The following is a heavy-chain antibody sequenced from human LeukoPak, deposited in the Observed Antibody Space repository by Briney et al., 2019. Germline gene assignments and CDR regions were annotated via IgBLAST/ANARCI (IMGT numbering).Heavy chain of an antibody. CDR2: INPSGGST. V-gene: IGHV1-46*01. CDR3: ARPYYYDSSGYYLDY. D-gene: IGHD3-22*01. J-gene: IGHJ4*02. CDR1: GYTFTSYY. Sequence: GASVKVSCKAPGYTFTSYYMHWVRQAPGQGLEWMGIINPSGGSTSYAQKFQGRVTMTRDTSTSTVYMELSSLRSEDTAVYYCARPYYYDSSGYYLDYWGQGTLVTVSS.